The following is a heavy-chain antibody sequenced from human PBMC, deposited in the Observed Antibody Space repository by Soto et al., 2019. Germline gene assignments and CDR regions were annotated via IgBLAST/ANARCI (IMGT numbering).Heavy chain of an antibody. Sequence: ASVKVSCKASGYTYTIYGISWVRQATGQGLEWMGWISAYNGNTNYAQKLQGRVTMTTDTSTSTAYMELRSLRSDDTAVYYCARLGTIFGVVPYTNNWFDPWGQGTLVTVSS. CDR3: ARLGTIFGVVPYTNNWFDP. CDR1: GYTYTIYG. J-gene: IGHJ5*02. D-gene: IGHD3-3*01. V-gene: IGHV1-18*01. CDR2: ISAYNGNT.